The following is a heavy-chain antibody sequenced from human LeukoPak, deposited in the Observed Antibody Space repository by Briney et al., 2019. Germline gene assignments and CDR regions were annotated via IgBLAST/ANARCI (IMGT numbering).Heavy chain of an antibody. Sequence: ASVKVSCKASGYTFTGYYMHWVRQAPGPGLEWMGWINPNSGGTNYAQKFQGRVTMTRDTSVSTAYMELSRLRSDDTAVYYCARNYYDSSGYSTSDYWGQGTLVTVSS. J-gene: IGHJ4*02. D-gene: IGHD3-22*01. CDR3: ARNYYDSSGYSTSDY. V-gene: IGHV1-2*02. CDR2: INPNSGGT. CDR1: GYTFTGYY.